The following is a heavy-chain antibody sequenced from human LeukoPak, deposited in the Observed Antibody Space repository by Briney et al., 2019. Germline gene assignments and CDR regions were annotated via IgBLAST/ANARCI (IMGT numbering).Heavy chain of an antibody. D-gene: IGHD2-2*03. CDR1: GFTFSSYA. CDR2: ISGSGGST. CDR3: AKAGYCSSTSCYAAGSFDP. V-gene: IGHV3-23*01. Sequence: GASLRLSCAASGFTFSSYAMSWVRQAPGKGLEWASAISGSGGSTYYADSVKGRFTISRDNSKNTLYLQMNSLRAEDTAVYYCAKAGYCSSTSCYAAGSFDPWGQGTLVTVSS. J-gene: IGHJ5*02.